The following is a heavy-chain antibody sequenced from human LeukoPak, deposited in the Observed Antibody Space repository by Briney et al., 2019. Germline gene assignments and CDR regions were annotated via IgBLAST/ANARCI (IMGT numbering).Heavy chain of an antibody. CDR2: IYPGDSDT. J-gene: IGHJ4*02. Sequence: RGESLKISCKGSGYSFSSYCIGWVRQMPGKGLEWMGIIYPGDSDTRNSPSFQGQVTISADKSISTAYLQWSSLKASDTAMYFCARAWSCSGGSCYAEDWGQGTLVTVSS. D-gene: IGHD2-15*01. CDR3: ARAWSCSGGSCYAED. V-gene: IGHV5-51*01. CDR1: GYSFSSYC.